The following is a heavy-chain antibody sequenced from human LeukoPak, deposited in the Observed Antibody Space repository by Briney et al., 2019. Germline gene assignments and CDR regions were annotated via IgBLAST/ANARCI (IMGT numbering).Heavy chain of an antibody. CDR2: ISAYNGNT. CDR3: AREASSEGGFDP. J-gene: IGHJ5*02. D-gene: IGHD6-19*01. V-gene: IGHV1-18*01. Sequence: ASVKVSCKASGYTFTSYGISWVRQAPGQGLEWMGWISAYNGNTNYAQKFQGRVTITRDTSASTAYMELSSLRSEDTAVYYCAREASSEGGFDPWGQGTLVTVSS. CDR1: GYTFTSYG.